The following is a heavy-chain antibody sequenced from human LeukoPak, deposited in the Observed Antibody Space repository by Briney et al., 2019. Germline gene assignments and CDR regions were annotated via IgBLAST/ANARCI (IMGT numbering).Heavy chain of an antibody. CDR3: AKGTVTGYPYYYYYMDV. D-gene: IGHD3-9*01. J-gene: IGHJ6*03. CDR2: IIRIFGTA. V-gene: IGHV1-69*06. Sequence: ASVKVSCKASGGAFSSYAISLVRQAPGPGFCWIGRIIRIFGTANYAQKFQGRVTFTADKSTSTAYMELSSLRSEDTAVYYCAKGTVTGYPYYYYYMDVWGKGTTVTVSS. CDR1: GGAFSSYA.